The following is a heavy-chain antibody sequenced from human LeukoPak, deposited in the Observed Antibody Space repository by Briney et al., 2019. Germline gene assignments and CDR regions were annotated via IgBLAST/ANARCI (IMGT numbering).Heavy chain of an antibody. CDR1: GGTFSSYA. J-gene: IGHJ6*03. D-gene: IGHD6-6*01. CDR2: IIPIFGTA. V-gene: IGHV1-69*06. CDR3: VARPNYYYYYHMDV. Sequence: ASVKVSCKASGGTFSSYAISWVRQAPGQGLEWMGGIIPIFGTANYAQKFQGRVTITADKSTSTAYMELSSLRSEDTAVYYCVARPNYYYYYHMDVWGKGTTVTVSS.